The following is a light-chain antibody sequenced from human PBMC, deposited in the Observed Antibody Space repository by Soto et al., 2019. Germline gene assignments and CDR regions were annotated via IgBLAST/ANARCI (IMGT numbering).Light chain of an antibody. CDR2: SDD. CDR1: NSNIGSNF. CDR3: AAWDDILFAA. V-gene: IGLV1-47*02. J-gene: IGLJ3*02. Sequence: QSVLTQPPSASGTPGQTVTISCSGNNSNIGSNFVFWYQQFPGTAPKLLIHSDDQRPSGVPDRFSGSKSGTSASLAISGLRAEDEAEYHCAAWDDILFAAFGGGT.